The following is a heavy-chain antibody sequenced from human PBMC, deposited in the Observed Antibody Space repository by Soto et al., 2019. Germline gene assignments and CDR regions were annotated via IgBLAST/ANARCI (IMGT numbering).Heavy chain of an antibody. CDR1: GFTFSSYA. CDR3: AKGPRPFSVVPAAVEPRGY. Sequence: EVQLLESGGGLVQPGGSLRLSCAASGFTFSSYAMSWVRQAPGKGLEWVSAISGSGGSTYYADSVKGRFTISRDKPKNSLNLQMNSLRAEDTAVSYCAKGPRPFSVVPAAVEPRGYWGQGTLVTVSS. V-gene: IGHV3-23*01. CDR2: ISGSGGST. J-gene: IGHJ4*02. D-gene: IGHD2-2*01.